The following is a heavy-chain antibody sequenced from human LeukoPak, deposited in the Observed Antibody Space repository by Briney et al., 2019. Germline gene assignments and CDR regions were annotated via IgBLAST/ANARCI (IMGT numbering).Heavy chain of an antibody. J-gene: IGHJ4*02. V-gene: IGHV3-30-3*01. CDR2: ISYDGSNK. CDR1: GFTFSSYA. Sequence: GGSLRLSCAASGFTFSSYAMHWVRQAPGKGLEWVAVISYDGSNKYYADSVKGRFTISRDNSKNTLYLQMNSLRAEDTAVYYCAREGSRIRYFDYWGQGTLVTVSS. CDR3: AREGSRIRYFDY.